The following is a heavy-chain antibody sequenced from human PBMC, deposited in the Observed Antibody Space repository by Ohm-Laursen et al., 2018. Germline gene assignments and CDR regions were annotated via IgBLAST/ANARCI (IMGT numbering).Heavy chain of an antibody. CDR1: GFTFSSYA. CDR2: ISGSGGST. D-gene: IGHD3-10*01. J-gene: IGHJ4*02. Sequence: SLRLSCAASGFTFSSYAMSWVRQAPGKGLEWVSAISGSGGSTYYADSVKGRFIISRDNSKNTVFLQMNSLRAEDTAVYYCAKGLEYYYGSGSFDWGQGTLVTVTS. CDR3: AKGLEYYYGSGSFD. V-gene: IGHV3-23*01.